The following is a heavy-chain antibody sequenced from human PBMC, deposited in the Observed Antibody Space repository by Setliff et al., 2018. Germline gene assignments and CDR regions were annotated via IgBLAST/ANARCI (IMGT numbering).Heavy chain of an antibody. CDR3: ARDGSWGYYDSSGSGFDY. CDR1: GFTFSSYG. D-gene: IGHD3-22*01. V-gene: IGHV3-30*02. J-gene: IGHJ4*02. Sequence: PGGSLRLSCAASGFTFSSYGMHWVRQAPGKGLEWVAFIRYDGSNKYYADSVKGRFTISRDNSKNTLYLQMNSLRSEDTAVYYCARDGSWGYYDSSGSGFDYWGQGTLVTVSS. CDR2: IRYDGSNK.